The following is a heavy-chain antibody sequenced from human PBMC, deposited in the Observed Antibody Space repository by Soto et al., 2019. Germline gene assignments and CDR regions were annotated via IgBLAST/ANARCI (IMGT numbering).Heavy chain of an antibody. CDR2: IIPIFGTA. D-gene: IGHD3-3*01. CDR1: GGTFSSYA. V-gene: IGHV1-69*13. Sequence: SVKVSCKASGGTFSSYAISWVRQAPGQGLEWLGGIIPIFGTANYAQKFQGRVTITADESTSTAYMELSSLRSEDTAVYYCARCPFGVVMGDYYYYYGMDVWGQGTTVTVSS. J-gene: IGHJ6*02. CDR3: ARCPFGVVMGDYYYYYGMDV.